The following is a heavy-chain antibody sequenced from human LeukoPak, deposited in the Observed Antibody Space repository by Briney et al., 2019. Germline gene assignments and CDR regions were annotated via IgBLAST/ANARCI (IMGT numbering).Heavy chain of an antibody. Sequence: GGSLRLSCAASGFTFSSYWMHWVRQAPGKGLVWVSHINSDGSTTNYADSVKGRFTISRDNAQSTVYLQMNSLRAEDTAVYYCARDLEGYYDSSGYYPGYFDYWGQGTLVTVSS. CDR2: INSDGSTT. D-gene: IGHD3-22*01. CDR3: ARDLEGYYDSSGYYPGYFDY. J-gene: IGHJ4*02. V-gene: IGHV3-74*01. CDR1: GFTFSSYW.